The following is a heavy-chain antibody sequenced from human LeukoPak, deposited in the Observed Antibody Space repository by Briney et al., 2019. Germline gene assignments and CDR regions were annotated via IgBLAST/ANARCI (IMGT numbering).Heavy chain of an antibody. Sequence: PGGSLRLSCAVSGFTFSSYGMSWVRQAPGKGLEWVSAISGTGGSTYYADSVKGRFTISRDNSKNTLYLQMNSLRAEDTAVYYCARGPTSGYVSKLDYWGQGTLVTVSS. CDR3: ARGPTSGYVSKLDY. CDR2: ISGTGGST. J-gene: IGHJ4*02. D-gene: IGHD5-12*01. CDR1: GFTFSSYG. V-gene: IGHV3-23*01.